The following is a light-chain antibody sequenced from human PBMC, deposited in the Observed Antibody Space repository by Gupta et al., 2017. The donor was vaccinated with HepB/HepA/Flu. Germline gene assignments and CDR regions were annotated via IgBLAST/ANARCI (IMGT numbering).Light chain of an antibody. V-gene: IGKV1-5*03. Sequence: DSQMTQSPSTLSVSVGDRVTIPCRASQIISSWLAWYQQKPGQAPKLLIYKASNLESGVSSRFSGSGSRTEFTLTISSLQPDDLATYYCQQYNSYPLTFGGGTKVEIK. J-gene: IGKJ4*01. CDR1: QIISSW. CDR3: QQYNSYPLT. CDR2: KAS.